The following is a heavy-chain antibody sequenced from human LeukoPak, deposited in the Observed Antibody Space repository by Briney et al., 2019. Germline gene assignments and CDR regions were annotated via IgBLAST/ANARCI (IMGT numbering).Heavy chain of an antibody. Sequence: ASVTVSCKASGYTFTSYDINWVRQAPGQGLGWMGCMNPNSGDTGYAQKFQGRVTITRNSSVSTAYMELSSLRSDDTAVYYCARGPSGHYYYYMDVWGKGTTVTVSS. CDR2: MNPNSGDT. CDR1: GYTFTSYD. CDR3: ARGPSGHYYYYMDV. D-gene: IGHD2-15*01. V-gene: IGHV1-8*03. J-gene: IGHJ6*03.